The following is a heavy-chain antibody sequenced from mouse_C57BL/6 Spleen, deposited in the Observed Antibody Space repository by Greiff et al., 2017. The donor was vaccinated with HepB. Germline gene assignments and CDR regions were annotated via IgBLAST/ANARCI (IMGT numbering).Heavy chain of an antibody. D-gene: IGHD1-1*01. CDR2: INPSSGYT. CDR3: ARYPPITTVVAPEGYFDV. Sequence: VQLQQSGAELARPGASVKMSCKASGYTFTSYTMHWVKQRPGQGLEWIGYINPSSGYTKYNQKFKDKATLTADKSSSTAYMQLSSLTSADSAVYACARYPPITTVVAPEGYFDVGGTGTTVTVSS. CDR1: GYTFTSYT. J-gene: IGHJ1*03. V-gene: IGHV1-4*01.